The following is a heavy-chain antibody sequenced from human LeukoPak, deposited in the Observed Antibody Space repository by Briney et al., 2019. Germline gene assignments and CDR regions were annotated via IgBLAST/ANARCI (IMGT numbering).Heavy chain of an antibody. V-gene: IGHV4-59*01. Sequence: SETLSLTCTVSGGSISSYYWSWIRQPPGKGLEWIGYIYYSGRTNYNPSLKSRVTISVDTSKNQFSLKLSSVTAADTAVYYCARDLWFGELSDWGQGTLVTVSS. CDR1: GGSISSYY. J-gene: IGHJ4*02. CDR2: IYYSGRT. D-gene: IGHD3-10*01. CDR3: ARDLWFGELSD.